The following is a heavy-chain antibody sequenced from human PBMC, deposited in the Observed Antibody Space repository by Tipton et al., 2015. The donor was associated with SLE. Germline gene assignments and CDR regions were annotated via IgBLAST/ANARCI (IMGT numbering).Heavy chain of an antibody. V-gene: IGHV3-21*01. CDR3: ARHAIRDVQLLVAFDI. J-gene: IGHJ3*02. CDR2: ISSSSSYI. D-gene: IGHD2-2*01. CDR1: GFTFSSYA. Sequence: SLRLSCAASGFTFSSYAMSWVRQAPGKGLEWVSSISSSSSYIYYADSVKGRFTISRDNAKNSLYLQMNSLRAEDTAVYYCARHAIRDVQLLVAFDIWGQGTMVTVSS.